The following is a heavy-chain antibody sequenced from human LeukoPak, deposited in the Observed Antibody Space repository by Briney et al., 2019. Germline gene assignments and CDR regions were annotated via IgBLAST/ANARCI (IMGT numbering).Heavy chain of an antibody. V-gene: IGHV7-4-1*02. Sequence: ASVKVSCKASGYSFTNYALNWVRQAPGQGLDWMGFINTETEKPTYAPAFTGRFVFSLDTSVSTAYLQISSLEAEDSAVYFCARDAGLLDEEVFDIGGKGKRVSASS. CDR2: INTETEKP. CDR3: ARDAGLLDEEVFDI. J-gene: IGHJ3*02. CDR1: GYSFTNYA.